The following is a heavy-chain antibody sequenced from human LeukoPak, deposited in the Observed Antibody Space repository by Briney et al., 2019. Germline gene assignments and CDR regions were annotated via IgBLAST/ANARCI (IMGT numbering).Heavy chain of an antibody. CDR2: IRSKANSYAT. CDR1: GFTFSSYA. CDR3: TSWRELGYCSGGSCYLQNDY. Sequence: GGSLRLSCAASGFTFSSYAMHWVRQASGKGLEWVGRIRSKANSYATAYAASVKGRFTISRDDSKNTAYLQMNSLKTEDTAVYYCTSWRELGYCSGGSCYLQNDYWGQGTLVTVSS. J-gene: IGHJ4*02. V-gene: IGHV3-73*01. D-gene: IGHD2-15*01.